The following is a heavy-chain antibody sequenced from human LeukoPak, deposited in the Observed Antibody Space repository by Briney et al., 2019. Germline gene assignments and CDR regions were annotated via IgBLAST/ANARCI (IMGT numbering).Heavy chain of an antibody. V-gene: IGHV4-59*01. D-gene: IGHD6-13*01. CDR2: IYYSGST. Sequence: SETLSLTCTVSGGSISSYYWSWIRQPPGKGLEWIGYIYYSGSTNYNPSLKSRVTISVDTSKNQFSLKLSSVTAADTAAYYCARTTEAHSWRTRYYDYYMDVWGKGTTVTVSS. CDR3: ARTTEAHSWRTRYYDYYMDV. J-gene: IGHJ6*03. CDR1: GGSISSYY.